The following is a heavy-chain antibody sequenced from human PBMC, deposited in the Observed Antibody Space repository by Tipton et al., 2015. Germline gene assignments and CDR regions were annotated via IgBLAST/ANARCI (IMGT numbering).Heavy chain of an antibody. J-gene: IGHJ4*02. CDR3: ARDLGHNYGANYFDY. Sequence: GSLRLSCAASGFTFSRDWMHWVRQAPGKGLVWVSRINNDGSSTRYADSVKGRFTISRDNAKNTLYLQMNSLRAEDTAVYYCARDLGHNYGANYFDYWGQGTLVTVSS. CDR2: INNDGSST. CDR1: GFTFSRDW. D-gene: IGHD5-18*01. V-gene: IGHV3-74*01.